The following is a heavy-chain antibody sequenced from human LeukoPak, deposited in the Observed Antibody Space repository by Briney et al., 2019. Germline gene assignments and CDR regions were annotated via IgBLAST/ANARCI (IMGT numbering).Heavy chain of an antibody. Sequence: SETLSLTCAVYGGSFSGYYWSWIRQPPGKGLEWIGEINHSGSTNYNPSLKSRVTISVDTSKNQFSLKLSSVTAADTAVYYCARSKTSRPMGGDIVVVPAANDAFDIWGQGTMVTVSS. D-gene: IGHD2-2*01. CDR3: ARSKTSRPMGGDIVVVPAANDAFDI. J-gene: IGHJ3*02. CDR2: INHSGST. V-gene: IGHV4-34*01. CDR1: GGSFSGYY.